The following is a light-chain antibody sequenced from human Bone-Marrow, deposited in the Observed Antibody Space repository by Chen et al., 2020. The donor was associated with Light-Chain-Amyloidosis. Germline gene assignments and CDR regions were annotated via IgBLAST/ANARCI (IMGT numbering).Light chain of an antibody. CDR3: SSYRSSSTWV. CDR1: SSDVGAYNY. Sequence: QSALTQPASVSGSPGQSITISCTGTSSDVGAYNYVSWYQQHPGKAPNVMIYAVSNRPSGVSDRFSASKSGNTASLPISGLQAEDEADYYCSSYRSSSTWVFGGGTKLTVL. CDR2: AVS. V-gene: IGLV2-14*01. J-gene: IGLJ3*02.